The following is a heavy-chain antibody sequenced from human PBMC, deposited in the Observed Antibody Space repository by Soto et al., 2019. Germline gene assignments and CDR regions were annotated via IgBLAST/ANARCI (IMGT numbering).Heavy chain of an antibody. J-gene: IGHJ4*02. CDR1: GVTFRNYG. CDR3: AKENQHLVHDY. D-gene: IGHD6-13*01. Sequence: PGGSLRLCCAASGVTFRNYGMHWVRQAPGKGLEWVAVISHDGSDKYYADSMKGRFIISRDNSENTLFLNMNSLKPEDTAVYYCAKENQHLVHDYWGQGTLVTVSS. V-gene: IGHV3-30*18. CDR2: ISHDGSDK.